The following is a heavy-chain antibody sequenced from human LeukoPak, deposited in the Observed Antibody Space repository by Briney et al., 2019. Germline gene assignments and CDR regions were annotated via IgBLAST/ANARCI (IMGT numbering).Heavy chain of an antibody. D-gene: IGHD2-21*02. CDR2: ISYDGSNK. Sequence: LSLTCAVYGGSFSDYYWSWIRQPPGKGLEWVAVISYDGSNKYYADSVKGRFTMSRDNSKNTLYLQMNSLRAEDTAVYYCAKKGYCGGDCYLTDWGQGTMVTVSS. V-gene: IGHV3-30*18. CDR1: GGSFSDYY. CDR3: AKKGYCGGDCYLTD. J-gene: IGHJ3*01.